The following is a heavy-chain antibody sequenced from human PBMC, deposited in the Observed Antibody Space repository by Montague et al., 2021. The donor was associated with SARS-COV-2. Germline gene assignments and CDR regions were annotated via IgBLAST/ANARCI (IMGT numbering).Heavy chain of an antibody. V-gene: IGHV4-61*01. CDR2: IYYAGST. Sequence: SETLSLTCTVSGGPVSSGIHYWSWIRQAPEKGLDWIGYIYYAGSTNYNPSLKSRVTISVDTSKNQFSLRLSSVTAADTAIYYCARMGPSHYCPGGECYSRVRDGFDPWGQGTTVIVSS. CDR1: GGPVSSGIHY. D-gene: IGHD2-8*02. CDR3: ARMGPSHYCPGGECYSRVRDGFDP. J-gene: IGHJ5*02.